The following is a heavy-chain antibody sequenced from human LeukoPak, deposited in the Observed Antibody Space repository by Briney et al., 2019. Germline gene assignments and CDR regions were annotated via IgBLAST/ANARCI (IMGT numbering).Heavy chain of an antibody. J-gene: IGHJ4*02. V-gene: IGHV3-53*01. Sequence: GGSLRLSCAASGFTVSSNYMSWVRQAPGKGLEWVSVIYSGGSTYYADSVKGRFTISRDNSKNTLYLQMNSLRADDTAVYYCTRASFWSGYYNSGVYDYWGQGTLVTVSS. CDR2: IYSGGST. CDR3: TRASFWSGYYNSGVYDY. CDR1: GFTVSSNY. D-gene: IGHD3-3*01.